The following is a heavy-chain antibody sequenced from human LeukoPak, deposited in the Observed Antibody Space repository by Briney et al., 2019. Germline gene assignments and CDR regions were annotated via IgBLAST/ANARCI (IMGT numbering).Heavy chain of an antibody. D-gene: IGHD6-19*01. J-gene: IGHJ5*02. CDR2: MNPNSGNA. Sequence: APVKVSCKASGYTFTSYDINWVRQATGQGLEWMGWMNPNSGNAGYAQKFQGRVSLTRNTSISTAYMELSSLRSEDTAVYYCAKDFSSGWYGGWFDPWGQGTLVTVSS. CDR3: AKDFSSGWYGGWFDP. V-gene: IGHV1-8*01. CDR1: GYTFTSYD.